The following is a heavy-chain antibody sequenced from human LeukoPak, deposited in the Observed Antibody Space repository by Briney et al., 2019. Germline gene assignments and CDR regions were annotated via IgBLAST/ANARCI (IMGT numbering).Heavy chain of an antibody. V-gene: IGHV3-23*01. J-gene: IGHJ3*02. CDR3: AKIGLSSGSYESDDAFDI. CDR2: ISGSGGST. CDR1: GFTFSSYA. Sequence: GGSLRLSCAASGFTFSSYAMSWVRQASGKGLEWVSAISGSGGSTYYADSVKGRFTISRDNSKNTLYLQMNSLRAEDTAVYYCAKIGLSSGSYESDDAFDIWGQGTMVTVSS. D-gene: IGHD1-26*01.